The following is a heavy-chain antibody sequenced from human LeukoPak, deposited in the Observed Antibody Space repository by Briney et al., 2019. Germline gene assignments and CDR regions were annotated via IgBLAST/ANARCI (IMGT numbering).Heavy chain of an antibody. CDR1: GYTFTSYG. D-gene: IGHD5-24*01. Sequence: ASVKVSSKASGYTFTSYGISWVRQAPGQGPEWMGWISIYNGNTNYAQKLQGRVTMTTDTSTSTAYMELRSLRSDDTAVYYCAREGDGYNYFDYWGQGTLVTVSS. J-gene: IGHJ4*02. CDR2: ISIYNGNT. V-gene: IGHV1-18*01. CDR3: AREGDGYNYFDY.